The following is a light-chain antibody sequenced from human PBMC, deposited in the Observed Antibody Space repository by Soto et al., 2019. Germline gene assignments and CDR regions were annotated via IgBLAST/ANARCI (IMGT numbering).Light chain of an antibody. Sequence: QPVLTQSPSASASLGASVKLTCTLSSGHSNYAIAWHQQQPGKGPRYLMNVNSDGSHSKGDGIPDRFSGSSSGAERYLTISSLQSEDEADYYCQTWDTVIHVVIGGGTKLTVL. J-gene: IGLJ2*01. CDR3: QTWDTVIHVV. CDR1: SGHSNYA. CDR2: VNSDGSH. V-gene: IGLV4-69*02.